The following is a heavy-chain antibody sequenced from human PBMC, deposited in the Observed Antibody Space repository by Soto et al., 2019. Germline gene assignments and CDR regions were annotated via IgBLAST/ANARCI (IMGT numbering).Heavy chain of an antibody. D-gene: IGHD7-27*01. J-gene: IGHJ6*02. CDR2: MTNSGST. V-gene: IGHV4-34*01. CDR1: GGSFSGYY. CDR3: ARDGYLWGGTDV. Sequence: QVQLQQWGAGLLKPSETLSLTCAVYGGSFSGYYWRWIRQSPGKGLEWIGEMTNSGSTNYNPSLKSLATISLDTSKNQVTLKLSAVTAADTAVYYCARDGYLWGGTDVWGQGTTVTVSS.